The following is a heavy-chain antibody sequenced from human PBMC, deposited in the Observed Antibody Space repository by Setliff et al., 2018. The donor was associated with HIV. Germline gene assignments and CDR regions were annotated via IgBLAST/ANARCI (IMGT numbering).Heavy chain of an antibody. V-gene: IGHV4-61*09. CDR3: ARHDGTYCGGDCYLLGYFDL. CDR2: IYASGRT. CDR1: GGSISSGTYY. Sequence: PSETLSLTCTVSGGSISSGTYYWSWIRQPAGKGLEWLGHIYASGRTNYSPSLMSRITISVDTSKNQFSLKLSSVTAADTAVYYCARHDGTYCGGDCYLLGYFDLWGRGTLVTVSS. J-gene: IGHJ2*01. D-gene: IGHD2-21*02.